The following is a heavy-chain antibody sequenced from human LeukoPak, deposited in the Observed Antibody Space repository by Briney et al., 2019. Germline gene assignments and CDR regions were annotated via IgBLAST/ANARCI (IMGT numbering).Heavy chain of an antibody. V-gene: IGHV3-23*01. Sequence: GGSLRLSCAASGFTFSSCAMTWVRQAPEKGLEWVSAISGSSRSTYYADSVNGRFTISRDNSKNTLYLQMNSLRAEDTAVYYCAKNTLNPYFDYWGQGTLVIVSS. CDR2: ISGSSRST. CDR3: AKNTLNPYFDY. D-gene: IGHD1-14*01. J-gene: IGHJ4*02. CDR1: GFTFSSCA.